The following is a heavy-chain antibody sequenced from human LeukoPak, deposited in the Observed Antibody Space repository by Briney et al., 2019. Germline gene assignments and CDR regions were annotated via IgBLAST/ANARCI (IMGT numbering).Heavy chain of an antibody. V-gene: IGHV5-51*01. Sequence: GESLQISCKGSGYGFTSYWIGWVGQVPGKGLEWRGMIYPGDSDTRYSPSFQGQVTISADTSISTAYLQWSSLKASDTAMYYCAMAKLVLDAFDIWGQGTMVTVSS. CDR1: GYGFTSYW. J-gene: IGHJ3*02. CDR2: IYPGDSDT. CDR3: AMAKLVLDAFDI. D-gene: IGHD1-7*01.